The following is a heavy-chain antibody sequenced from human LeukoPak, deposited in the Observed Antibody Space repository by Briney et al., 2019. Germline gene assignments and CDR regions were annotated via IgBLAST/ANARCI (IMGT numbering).Heavy chain of an antibody. CDR3: ARDGYCSSTSCYPDI. V-gene: IGHV3-74*01. D-gene: IGHD2-2*03. CDR1: GFTFSSYW. Sequence: GGSLRLSCAASGFTFSSYWMHWVRQTPGKGLVWVSRINIDGSSTSCADSVKGRFTISRDNAKKTLYLQMNSLRAEDTAVYYCARDGYCSSTSCYPDIWGQGTLVSVSS. CDR2: INIDGSST. J-gene: IGHJ3*02.